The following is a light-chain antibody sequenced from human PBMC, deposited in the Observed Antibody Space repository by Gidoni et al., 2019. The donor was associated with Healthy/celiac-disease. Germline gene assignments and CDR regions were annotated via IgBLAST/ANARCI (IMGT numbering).Light chain of an antibody. V-gene: IGKV2-29*02. CDR1: QSCLHSLGMTY. J-gene: IGKJ5*01. CDR3: MQGIHRPIT. Sequence: DIVMTQTPLSLFVTPGQPASIPCQSSQSCLHSLGMTYLYWYLQKPGQAPQLLIYEVSSRVSGVPDRFSGSGSGTEFTLKISRVEAEDVGVYYCMQGIHRPITFGQGTRLEIK. CDR2: EVS.